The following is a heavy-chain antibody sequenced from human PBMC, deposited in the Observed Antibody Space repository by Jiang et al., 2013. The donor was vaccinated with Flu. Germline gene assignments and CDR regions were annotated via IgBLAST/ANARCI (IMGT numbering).Heavy chain of an antibody. V-gene: IGHV4-39*07. J-gene: IGHJ6*02. Sequence: STLGYYWGWIRQPQEGGWSGLGVSNIWVHLLXPSLRSRASISEDTSKSQFSLRLSAVTAADTAVYYCARHTRAMDVWGQGTTVIVSS. CDR1: STLGYY. CDR2: SNIWVH. CDR3: ARHTRAMDV.